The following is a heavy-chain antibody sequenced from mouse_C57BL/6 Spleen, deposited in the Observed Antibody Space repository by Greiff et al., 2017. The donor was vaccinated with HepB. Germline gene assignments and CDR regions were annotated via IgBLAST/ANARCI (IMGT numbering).Heavy chain of an antibody. V-gene: IGHV1-59*01. Sequence: QVQLQQPGAELVRPGTSVKLSCKASGYTFTSYWMHWVKQRPGQGLEWIGVIDPSDSYTNYNQKFKGKATLTVDTSSSTAYMQLSSLTSEDSAVYYCARRGNYVGYYAMDYWGQGTSVTVSS. J-gene: IGHJ4*01. CDR2: IDPSDSYT. D-gene: IGHD2-1*01. CDR1: GYTFTSYW. CDR3: ARRGNYVGYYAMDY.